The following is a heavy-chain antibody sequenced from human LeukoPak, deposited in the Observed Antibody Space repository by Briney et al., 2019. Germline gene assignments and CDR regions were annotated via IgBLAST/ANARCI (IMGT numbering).Heavy chain of an antibody. CDR2: ISYDGSNK. V-gene: IGHV3-30*18. CDR1: GFTFSSYG. CDR3: AKAPRPAAGTTYFQH. D-gene: IGHD6-13*01. J-gene: IGHJ1*01. Sequence: PGRSLRLSCAASGFTFSSYGMHWVRQAPGKGLEWVAVISYDGSNKYYADSVKGRFTISRDNSKNTLYLQMNSLRAEDTAVYYCAKAPRPAAGTTYFQHWGQGTLVTVSS.